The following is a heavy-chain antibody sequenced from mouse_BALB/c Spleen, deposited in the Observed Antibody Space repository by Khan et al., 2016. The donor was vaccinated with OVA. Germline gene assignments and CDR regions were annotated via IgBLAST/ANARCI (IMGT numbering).Heavy chain of an antibody. D-gene: IGHD4-1*01. V-gene: IGHV5-6*01. Sequence: EVELVESGGDLVKPGGSLKLSCAASGFIFSSYSMSWVRQTPDKRLEWVATIGSGGDYTYYPDNVKGRFTISRDNAKNTLYLQMSSLKSEDTAMYYCASHLTGSFAYWGQGTLVTVSA. CDR2: IGSGGDYT. J-gene: IGHJ3*01. CDR1: GFIFSSYS. CDR3: ASHLTGSFAY.